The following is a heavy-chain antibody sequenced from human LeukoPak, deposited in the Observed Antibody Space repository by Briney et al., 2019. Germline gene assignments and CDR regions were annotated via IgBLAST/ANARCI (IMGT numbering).Heavy chain of an antibody. D-gene: IGHD1-26*01. V-gene: IGHV3-30-3*01. CDR3: ARDPFIVGATFDY. CDR2: ISYDGSNK. Sequence: LPGGSLRLSCAASGFTFSDYYMSWIRQAPGKGLEWVAVISYDGSNKYYADSVKGRFTISRDNSKNTLYLQMNSLRAEDTAVYYCARDPFIVGATFDYWGQGTLVTVSS. J-gene: IGHJ4*02. CDR1: GFTFSDYY.